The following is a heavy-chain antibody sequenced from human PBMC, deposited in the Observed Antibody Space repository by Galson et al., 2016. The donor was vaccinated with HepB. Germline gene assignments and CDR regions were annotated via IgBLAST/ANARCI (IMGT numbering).Heavy chain of an antibody. D-gene: IGHD3-10*01. Sequence: PALVKPTQTLTLTCTFSGFSLTSSGVGVGWIRQPPGEALEWLALIYWSDYKRSSPSLTSRPTITKDTSKNQVVLTMTNMDPVDTATYYCAHKGLVRGVTAGPYYYYGMDVWGQGTTVTVSS. CDR2: IYWSDYK. J-gene: IGHJ6*02. CDR1: GFSLTSSGVG. V-gene: IGHV2-5*01. CDR3: AHKGLVRGVTAGPYYYYGMDV.